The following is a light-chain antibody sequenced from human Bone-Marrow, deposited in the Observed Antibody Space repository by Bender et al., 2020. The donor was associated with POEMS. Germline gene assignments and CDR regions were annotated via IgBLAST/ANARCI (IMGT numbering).Light chain of an antibody. V-gene: IGLV1-44*01. CDR2: SNY. J-gene: IGLJ3*02. CDR1: DSNFGGNN. Sequence: QSVLTQPPSASGTPGQSVIISCSGTDSNFGGNNVNWYQHLPGTAPRLVVYSNYQRPSGVPARFSGSNSGNTATLTISRVEAGDEADFYCQVWDSSSDHLWVFGGGTKLTVL. CDR3: QVWDSSSDHLWV.